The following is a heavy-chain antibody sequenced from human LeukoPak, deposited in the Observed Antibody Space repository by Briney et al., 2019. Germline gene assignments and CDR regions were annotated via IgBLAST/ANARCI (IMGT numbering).Heavy chain of an antibody. CDR1: GGTFTSYP. CDR3: ATSDFWSGYFAFDI. J-gene: IGHJ3*02. CDR2: IIPILGIA. Sequence: SVKVSCKASGGTFTSYPITWVRKAPGQGLEWMGRIIPILGIANYAQKFQGRVTITADKSTSTAYMELSSLRSEDTAVYYCATSDFWSGYFAFDIWGQGTMVTVSS. V-gene: IGHV1-69*02. D-gene: IGHD3-3*01.